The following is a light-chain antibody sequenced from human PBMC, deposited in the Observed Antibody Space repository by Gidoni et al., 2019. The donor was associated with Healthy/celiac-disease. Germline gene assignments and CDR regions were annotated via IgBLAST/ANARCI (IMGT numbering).Light chain of an antibody. V-gene: IGLV4-69*01. J-gene: IGLJ2*01. CDR2: LNSDGSH. Sequence: QLVLTQSPSASASLGASVTLTCTLSSGHSSYAIAWHQQQPEKGPRYLMKLNSDGSHSKGDGIPDRFSGSSSGAERYLTISSLQSEDEADYYCQTWGTGIHGPYVVFGGGTKLTVL. CDR1: SGHSSYA. CDR3: QTWGTGIHGPYVV.